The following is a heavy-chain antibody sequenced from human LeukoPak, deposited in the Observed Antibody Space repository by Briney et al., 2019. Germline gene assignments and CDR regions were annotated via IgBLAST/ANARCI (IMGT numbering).Heavy chain of an antibody. V-gene: IGHV1-2*02. J-gene: IGHJ4*02. CDR1: GYTFTGYY. D-gene: IGHD3-22*01. Sequence: ASVKVSCKASGYTFTGYYMHWVRQAPGQGLEWMGWINPNSSGTHYAQKFQGRVTMTRDTSISTAYMELSRLRSDDTAVYYCARDRISLIGDLDYSGQGTLVTASS. CDR2: INPNSSGT. CDR3: ARDRISLIGDLDY.